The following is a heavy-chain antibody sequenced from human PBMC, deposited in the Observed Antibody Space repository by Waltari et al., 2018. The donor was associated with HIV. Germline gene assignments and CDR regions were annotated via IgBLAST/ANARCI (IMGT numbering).Heavy chain of an antibody. Sequence: FSEYYMSWIRQATGKGLEWISYMSFSGHNVFYSDSVKGRFTISRDNANNSLYLQMNSLRAEDTAVYYCARDFSYDVMTQRDYFDNWGQGTRVTVSS. J-gene: IGHJ4*02. CDR2: MSFSGHNV. V-gene: IGHV3-11*04. D-gene: IGHD3-9*01. CDR3: ARDFSYDVMTQRDYFDN. CDR1: FSEYY.